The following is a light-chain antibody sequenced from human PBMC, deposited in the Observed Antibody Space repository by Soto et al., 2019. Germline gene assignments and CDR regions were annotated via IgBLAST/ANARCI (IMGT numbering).Light chain of an antibody. Sequence: DIQMTQSPSTLSASVGDRVTITCRASQSISNWLAWYQQKTGKATKLLIYKASRLESGVSSSLSGIGSGTEFTLTNSSLQPDYFASYYCQQYTTYFTFGQGTKL. CDR1: QSISNW. CDR2: KAS. J-gene: IGKJ2*01. V-gene: IGKV1-5*03. CDR3: QQYTTYFT.